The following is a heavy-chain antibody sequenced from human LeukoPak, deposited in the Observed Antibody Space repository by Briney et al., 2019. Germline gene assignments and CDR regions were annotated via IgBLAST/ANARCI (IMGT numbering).Heavy chain of an antibody. CDR1: GGSISSSSYY. V-gene: IGHV4-39*01. CDR3: ARGSTVTAFDP. Sequence: TPSETLSLTCTVSGGSISSSSYYWGWIRQPPGEGLEWIGSIYYSGSTYYNPSLKSRVTISVDTSKNQFSLKLSSVTAADTAVYYCARGSTVTAFDPWGQGTLVTVSS. CDR2: IYYSGST. J-gene: IGHJ5*02. D-gene: IGHD4-17*01.